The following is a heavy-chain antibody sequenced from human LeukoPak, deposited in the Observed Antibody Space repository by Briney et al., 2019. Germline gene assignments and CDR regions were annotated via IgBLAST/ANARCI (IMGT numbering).Heavy chain of an antibody. J-gene: IGHJ4*02. CDR1: GYTFTGYY. Sequence: ASVKASCKASGYTFTGYYIHWVRQGPGQGLEWMGWINPNSGGTNYAQKFQGRVTMTRDTSISTAYMELTSLRSDDTAVYYCARDWGTSAQTTSFDYWGQGTLVTVSS. D-gene: IGHD3-16*01. V-gene: IGHV1-2*02. CDR3: ARDWGTSAQTTSFDY. CDR2: INPNSGGT.